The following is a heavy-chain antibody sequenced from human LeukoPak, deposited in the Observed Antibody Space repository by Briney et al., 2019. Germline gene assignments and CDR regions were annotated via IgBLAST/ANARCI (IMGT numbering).Heavy chain of an antibody. D-gene: IGHD6-13*01. CDR3: TSPSIAASGAFDY. CDR1: GFTFSSYA. V-gene: IGHV3-64D*06. Sequence: GGSLRLSCSASGFTFSSYAMHWVRQAPGKGLEYDSAISSNGGSTYYADSVKGRFTISRDNSKNTLYLQMSSLRAEDTAVYYCTSPSIAASGAFDYWGQGTLVTVSS. J-gene: IGHJ4*02. CDR2: ISSNGGST.